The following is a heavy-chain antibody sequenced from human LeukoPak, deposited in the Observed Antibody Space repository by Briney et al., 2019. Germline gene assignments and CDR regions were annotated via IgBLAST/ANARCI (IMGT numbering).Heavy chain of an antibody. CDR2: TSHDGSFK. CDR3: ARDGVLRHFDWLYYFDY. J-gene: IGHJ4*02. CDR1: GFIFRNCA. Sequence: GSLRLSCAASGFIFRNCAIHWVRQAPGKGLEWVAITSHDGSFKSYGDSVKGRFTITLSTDNSENTVYLQMNSLRAEDTAVYYCARDGVLRHFDWLYYFDYWGQGTLVTVSS. V-gene: IGHV3-30*04. D-gene: IGHD3-9*01.